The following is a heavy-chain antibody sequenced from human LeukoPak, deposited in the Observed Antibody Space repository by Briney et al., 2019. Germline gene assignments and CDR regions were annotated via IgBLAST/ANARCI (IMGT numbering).Heavy chain of an antibody. CDR3: ARDLIAGSGGSCFSN. J-gene: IGHJ4*02. CDR1: GFTFSSYG. Sequence: PGGSLRLSCAASGFTFSSYGMHWVRQAPGKGLEWVAFIRYDGSNKYYADSVKGRFTISRDNSKSTLYLQMNSLRAEDTAVYYCARDLIAGSGGSCFSNWAQGTLVTVSS. D-gene: IGHD2-15*01. V-gene: IGHV3-30*02. CDR2: IRYDGSNK.